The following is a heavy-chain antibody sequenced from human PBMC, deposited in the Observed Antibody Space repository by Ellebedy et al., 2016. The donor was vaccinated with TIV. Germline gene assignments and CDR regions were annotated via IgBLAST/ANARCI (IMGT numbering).Heavy chain of an antibody. Sequence: GESLKISCAASGLTFSSYWISWVRQAPGKGLEWVANIKQDGSQKYYVDSVKGRFTISRDNAKNSLYLQMNSLRDEDTAVYYCARICGGSCPLDSWGQGTLVTVSS. D-gene: IGHD2-15*01. CDR3: ARICGGSCPLDS. CDR2: IKQDGSQK. J-gene: IGHJ4*02. V-gene: IGHV3-7*01. CDR1: GLTFSSYW.